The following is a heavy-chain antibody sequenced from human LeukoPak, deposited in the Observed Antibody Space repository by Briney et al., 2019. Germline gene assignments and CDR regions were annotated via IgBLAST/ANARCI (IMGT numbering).Heavy chain of an antibody. CDR2: INHSGST. V-gene: IGHV4-39*07. CDR3: AREEWGEMATIQGTSTLQSEY. J-gene: IGHJ4*02. CDR1: GGSVSTSRYY. D-gene: IGHD5-24*01. Sequence: PSETLSLTCTVSGGSVSTSRYYWGWIRQPPGKGLEWIGEINHSGSTNYNPSLKSRVTISVDTSKNQFSLKLSSVTAADTAVYYCAREEWGEMATIQGTSTLQSEYWGQGTLVTVSS.